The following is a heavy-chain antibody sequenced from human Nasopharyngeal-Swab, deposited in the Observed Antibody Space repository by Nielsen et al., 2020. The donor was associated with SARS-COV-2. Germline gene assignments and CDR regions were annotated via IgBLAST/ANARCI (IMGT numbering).Heavy chain of an antibody. CDR3: ARTYYYDSSGYYYVWFDP. CDR2: ISSSGSTI. CDR1: GFTFSDYY. V-gene: IGHV3-11*01. Sequence: GESLKISCAASGFTFSDYYMSWIRQAPGKGLEGVSYISSSGSTIYYADSVKGRFTISRDNAKNSLYLQMNSLRAEDTAVYYCARTYYYDSSGYYYVWFDPWGQGTLVTVSS. D-gene: IGHD3-22*01. J-gene: IGHJ5*02.